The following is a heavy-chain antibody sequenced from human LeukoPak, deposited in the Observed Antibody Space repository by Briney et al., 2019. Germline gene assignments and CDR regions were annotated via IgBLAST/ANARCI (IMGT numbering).Heavy chain of an antibody. D-gene: IGHD3-10*01. CDR1: GYSISSGYY. CDR3: ASASGASSSSYFDY. Sequence: SETLSLTCAVSGYSISSGYYWGWIRQPPGKGLEWIGSIYHSGSTYYNPSLKSRVTISVDTSKNQFSLKLSSVTAADTAVYYCASASGASSSSYFDYWGQGTLVTVS. CDR2: IYHSGST. J-gene: IGHJ4*02. V-gene: IGHV4-38-2*01.